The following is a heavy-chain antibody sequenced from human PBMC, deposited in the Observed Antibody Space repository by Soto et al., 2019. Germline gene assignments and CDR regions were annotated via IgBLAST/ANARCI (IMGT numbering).Heavy chain of an antibody. J-gene: IGHJ3*02. Sequence: SVKVSCKASGFTFTSSAVQWVRQARGQRRAWIGWIVVGSGNTNYAQKFQERVTITRDMSTSTAYMELSSLRSEDTAVYYCAADLGAPYYDILTGLTFDIWGQGTMVAVSS. D-gene: IGHD3-9*01. CDR1: GFTFTSSA. CDR2: IVVGSGNT. CDR3: AADLGAPYYDILTGLTFDI. V-gene: IGHV1-58*01.